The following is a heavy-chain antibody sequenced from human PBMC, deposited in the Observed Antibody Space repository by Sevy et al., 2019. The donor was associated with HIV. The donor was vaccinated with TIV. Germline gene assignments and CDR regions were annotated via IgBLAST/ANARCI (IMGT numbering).Heavy chain of an antibody. J-gene: IGHJ3*02. CDR1: GFTFSSYS. CDR3: ARVAIVGAIDDAFDI. Sequence: GGSLRLSCAASGFTFSSYSMNWVRQAPGKGLEWVSSISSSSSYIYYAYSVKGRFTISRDNAKNSLYLQMNSLRAEDTAVYYCARVAIVGAIDDAFDIWGQGTMVTVSS. D-gene: IGHD1-26*01. V-gene: IGHV3-21*01. CDR2: ISSSSSYI.